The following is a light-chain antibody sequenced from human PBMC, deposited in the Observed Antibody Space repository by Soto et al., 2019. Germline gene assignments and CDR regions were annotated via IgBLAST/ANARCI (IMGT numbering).Light chain of an antibody. CDR2: GAS. V-gene: IGKV3-20*01. J-gene: IGKJ3*01. Sequence: EIVLTQSPDTLSLSPGERATLSCRASQSVSSNYLAWYQQKPGQAPRLLIYGASSRATGIPDRFSGSGSGTDFTLTISRLEPEDFVVYYCQHYGSSPLFTFGPGTKVDIK. CDR1: QSVSSNY. CDR3: QHYGSSPLFT.